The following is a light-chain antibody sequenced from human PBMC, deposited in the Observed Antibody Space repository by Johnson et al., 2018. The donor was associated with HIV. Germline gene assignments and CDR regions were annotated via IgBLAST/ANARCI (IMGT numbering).Light chain of an antibody. CDR3: GTWDSSLSAGGV. CDR1: SSNIGNNY. J-gene: IGLJ1*01. Sequence: QSVLTQPPSVSAAPGQKVTISCSGSSSNIGNNYVSWYQQLPGTAPKLLIYENNKRPSGIPDRFSGSKSGTSATLGITGLQTGDEAEYYCGTWDSSLSAGGVVGTGAKVTL. V-gene: IGLV1-51*02. CDR2: ENN.